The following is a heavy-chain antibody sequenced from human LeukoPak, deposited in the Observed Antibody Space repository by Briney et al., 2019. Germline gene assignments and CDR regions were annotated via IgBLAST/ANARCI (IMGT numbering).Heavy chain of an antibody. J-gene: IGHJ3*02. V-gene: IGHV4-39*01. CDR2: IYYSGST. Sequence: PSETLSLTCTVSGGSISSSSYYWGWIRQPPGKGLEWIGSIYYSGSTYYNPSLKSRVTISVDTSKNQFSLKLSSVTAADTAVYYCARHRPLKPRITMIVVVPDAFDIWGQGTMVTVSS. CDR1: GGSISSSSYY. CDR3: ARHRPLKPRITMIVVVPDAFDI. D-gene: IGHD3-22*01.